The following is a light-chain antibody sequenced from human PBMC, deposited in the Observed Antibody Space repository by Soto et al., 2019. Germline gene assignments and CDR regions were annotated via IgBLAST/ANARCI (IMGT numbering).Light chain of an antibody. Sequence: AIQMTQSPSSLSASVGARVTITCRASQGIRNDLGWYQQKPGKAPKLLIYAASSLQSGVPSRFSGSGSDTDFTLTISSLQPEDFATYYCLQDYNYPRTFGQGTKVEIK. CDR1: QGIRND. CDR2: AAS. J-gene: IGKJ1*01. V-gene: IGKV1-6*01. CDR3: LQDYNYPRT.